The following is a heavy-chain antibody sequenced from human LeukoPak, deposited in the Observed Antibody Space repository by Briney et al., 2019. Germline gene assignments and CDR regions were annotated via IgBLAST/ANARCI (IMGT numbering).Heavy chain of an antibody. Sequence: SETLSLTCAVYGGSITGYYWSWIRQPPGKGLEWVGEIHYTGATSYNPSLKSRATISIDTSKNQVSLKLSSVTAADTAVYYCARGNILSGYCFDFWGQGALVAVSS. CDR3: ARGNILSGYCFDF. CDR2: IHYTGAT. D-gene: IGHD3-9*01. J-gene: IGHJ4*02. CDR1: GGSITGYY. V-gene: IGHV4-34*01.